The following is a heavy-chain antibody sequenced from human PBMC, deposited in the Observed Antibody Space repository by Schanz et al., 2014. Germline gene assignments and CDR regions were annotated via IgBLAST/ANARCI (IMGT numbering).Heavy chain of an antibody. CDR1: GFTFSSYS. J-gene: IGHJ4*02. Sequence: VQLVESGGGLVKPGGSLRLSCAASGFTFSSYSMNGVRQAPGKGLEWVSDISSGSSYANYADSVKGRFTISRDNSKNTLYLQMNSLRAEDTAVYYCAKDSTHIDIVLVPTAIDYWGQGTLVTVSS. CDR3: AKDSTHIDIVLVPTAIDY. D-gene: IGHD2-2*01. V-gene: IGHV3-21*05. CDR2: ISSGSSYA.